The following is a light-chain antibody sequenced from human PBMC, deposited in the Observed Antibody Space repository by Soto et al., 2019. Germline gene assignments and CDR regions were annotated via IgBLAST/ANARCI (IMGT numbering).Light chain of an antibody. CDR1: QSVSSSY. CDR2: GAS. J-gene: IGKJ1*01. V-gene: IGKV3-20*01. Sequence: EIVLTQSPGTLSLSPGERGTLSCRASQSVSSSYLAWYQQKPGQAPRLLIYGASSRATGIPDRFSGSGSGTDFTLTISRLEPEDFAVYYCQQYGSSPRTFGQGTKGDNK. CDR3: QQYGSSPRT.